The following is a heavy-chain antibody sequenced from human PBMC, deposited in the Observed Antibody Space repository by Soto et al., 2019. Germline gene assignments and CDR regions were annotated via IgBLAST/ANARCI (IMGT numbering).Heavy chain of an antibody. Sequence: WETLSRPCTVSGGSISSYYWSWIRQPPGKGLEWIGYIYHSGSTNYNPSLKSRVTISADTSKNQLSLKLSSVTAADTAVYYCARDQAYYDVSGHFDYWGQGTLVTGSS. J-gene: IGHJ4*02. CDR1: GGSISSYY. CDR2: IYHSGST. CDR3: ARDQAYYDVSGHFDY. V-gene: IGHV4-59*01. D-gene: IGHD3-22*01.